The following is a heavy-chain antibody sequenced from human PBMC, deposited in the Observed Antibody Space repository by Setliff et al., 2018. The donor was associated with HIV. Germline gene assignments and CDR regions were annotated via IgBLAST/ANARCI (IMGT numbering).Heavy chain of an antibody. J-gene: IGHJ6*03. V-gene: IGHV4-4*07. D-gene: IGHD2-21*02. CDR2: IYTRGNT. Sequence: PSETLSLTCSVSGASITSHNWSWIRQAAGKGLEWIGSIYTRGNTNYNPSLRSRVTMSVDTSKNQFSLKVTSVTAADTAVYYCTRDLWGDDYYYHNMDVWGKGTTVTVSS. CDR3: TRDLWGDDYYYHNMDV. CDR1: GASITSHN.